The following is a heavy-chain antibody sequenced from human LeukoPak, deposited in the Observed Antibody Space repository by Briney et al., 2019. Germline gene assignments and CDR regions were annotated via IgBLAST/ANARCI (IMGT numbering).Heavy chain of an antibody. D-gene: IGHD3-3*01. J-gene: IGHJ6*02. V-gene: IGHV4-30-2*01. CDR1: GGSISGGGYS. CDR2: IYHSGST. Sequence: SETLSLTCAVSGGSISGGGYSWSWIRQPPGKGLEWIGYIYHSGSTYYNPSLKSRVTISVDRSKNQFSLKLSSVTAADTAVYYCARIAYDALDSYYYGMDVWGQGTTVTVSS. CDR3: ARIAYDALDSYYYGMDV.